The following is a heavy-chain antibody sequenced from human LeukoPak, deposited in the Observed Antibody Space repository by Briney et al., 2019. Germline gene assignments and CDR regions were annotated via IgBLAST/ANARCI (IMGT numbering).Heavy chain of an antibody. V-gene: IGHV3-48*02. CDR1: GFTFNAFG. J-gene: IGHJ4*02. CDR3: ASSGSYRFDY. Sequence: GGSLRLSCAASGFTFNAFGMNWVRQAPGKGLEWVSYIGTTSGAIYYADSVKGRFTISRDSAKNSLYLQMNSLRDEDTAVYYCASSGSYRFDYWGQGTLVTVSS. D-gene: IGHD1-26*01. CDR2: IGTTSGAI.